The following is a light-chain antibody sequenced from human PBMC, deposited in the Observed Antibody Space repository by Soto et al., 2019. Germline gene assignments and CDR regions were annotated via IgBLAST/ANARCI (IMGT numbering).Light chain of an antibody. V-gene: IGKV3-20*01. CDR2: GAS. CDR1: QSVRSTY. Sequence: EIVLTQSPGTLSLSPGDRATLSCRASQSVRSTYLDWYQQKPGQPPRLLIYGASSRATCIPDRFSGSGSGTDFTLTISSLEPEDVAVYYCQQYGDSSSYTFGQGTKLEIK. CDR3: QQYGDSSSYT. J-gene: IGKJ2*01.